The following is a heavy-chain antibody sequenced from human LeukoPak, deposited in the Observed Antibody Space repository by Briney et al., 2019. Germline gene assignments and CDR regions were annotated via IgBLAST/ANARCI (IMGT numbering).Heavy chain of an antibody. CDR3: AREPINDYGDKFDP. D-gene: IGHD4-17*01. V-gene: IGHV3-21*01. CDR1: RFTFSSYS. J-gene: IGHJ5*02. Sequence: GGSLRLSCAASRFTFSSYSMNWVRQAPGKGLEWVSSISSSGSYIYYADSVKGRFTISRDNAKNSLYLQMNSLRAEDTAVYYCAREPINDYGDKFDPWGQGTLVTVSS. CDR2: ISSSGSYI.